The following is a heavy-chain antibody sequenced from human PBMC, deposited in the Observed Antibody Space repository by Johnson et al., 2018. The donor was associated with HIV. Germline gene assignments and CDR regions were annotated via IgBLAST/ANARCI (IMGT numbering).Heavy chain of an antibody. CDR1: GFTFRSYA. J-gene: IGHJ3*02. V-gene: IGHV3-30*04. Sequence: QVQLVESGGDVVQPGRSLRLSCAASGFTFRSYAMHWVRQAPGKGLEWVAAIGYDGSNKYYADSVRGRFTISRDNSKNTLYLQMNSLRAEDTAVYYCAKGRGSPPGAFDIWGQGTMVTVSS. D-gene: IGHD1-26*01. CDR2: IGYDGSNK. CDR3: AKGRGSPPGAFDI.